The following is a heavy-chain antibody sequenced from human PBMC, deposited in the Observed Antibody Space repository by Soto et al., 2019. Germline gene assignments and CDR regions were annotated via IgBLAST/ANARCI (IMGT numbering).Heavy chain of an antibody. CDR3: ARVFYSSGWLFRWFDP. D-gene: IGHD6-19*01. Sequence: SETLSLTCTVSGGSVSSYYWSWIRQPPGKGLEWIGYIYYSGSTNYNPSLKSRVAISVDTSKNQFSLKLSSVTAADTAVYYCARVFYSSGWLFRWFDPWGQGTLVTVSS. CDR1: GGSVSSYY. J-gene: IGHJ5*02. V-gene: IGHV4-59*02. CDR2: IYYSGST.